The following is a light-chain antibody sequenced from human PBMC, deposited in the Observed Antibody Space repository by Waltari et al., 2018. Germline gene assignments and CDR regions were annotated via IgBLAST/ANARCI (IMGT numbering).Light chain of an antibody. CDR2: AAS. CDR1: PGISNS. Sequence: DIQMTQSPSSLSASVGDRVTITCRASPGISNSLAWYQQKPGKAPKLLLYAASRLESGVPSRFSGSGSGTEYTLTISSLQPEDFATYYCQQYYSTPWTFGQGTKVEIK. V-gene: IGKV1-NL1*01. J-gene: IGKJ1*01. CDR3: QQYYSTPWT.